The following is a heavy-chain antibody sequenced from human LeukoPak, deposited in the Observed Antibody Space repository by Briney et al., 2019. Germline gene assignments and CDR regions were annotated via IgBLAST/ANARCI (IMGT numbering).Heavy chain of an antibody. V-gene: IGHV3-48*03. Sequence: TGGSLRLSCAASGFTFSSYEMNWVRQAPGKGLEWVSYISSSGSTIYYADSVKGRFTISRDNAKNSLYLQMNSLRAEDTAVYYCARDVLRYCSSTSCQPSYMDVWGKGTTVTISS. CDR3: ARDVLRYCSSTSCQPSYMDV. D-gene: IGHD2-2*01. CDR1: GFTFSSYE. CDR2: ISSSGSTI. J-gene: IGHJ6*03.